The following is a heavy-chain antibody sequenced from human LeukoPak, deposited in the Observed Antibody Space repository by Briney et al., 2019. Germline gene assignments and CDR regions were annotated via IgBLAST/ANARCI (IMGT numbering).Heavy chain of an antibody. J-gene: IGHJ4*02. D-gene: IGHD3-22*01. V-gene: IGHV4-61*02. CDR1: GGSISSGSYY. Sequence: SETLSLTCTVSGGSISSGSYYWSWIRQPAGKGLEWIGRLYTSGSTNYNPSLKSRVTISVDTSKNQFSLKLSSVTAADTAVYYCARGTTYNQYYYDSSGYYSFDYWGQGTLVTVSS. CDR2: LYTSGST. CDR3: ARGTTYNQYYYDSSGYYSFDY.